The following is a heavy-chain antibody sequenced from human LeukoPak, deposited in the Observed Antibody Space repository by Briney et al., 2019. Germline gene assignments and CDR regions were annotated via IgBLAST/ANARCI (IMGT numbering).Heavy chain of an antibody. CDR2: ISGSGGST. J-gene: IGHJ4*02. V-gene: IGHV3-23*01. Sequence: GGSLRLSCAASGFTFSSYAMSWVRQAPGKGLEWVSAISGSGGSTYYADSVKGRFTISRDNSKNTLYLQMNSLRAENTAVYYCAKFDLENSNFDYWGQGTLVTVSS. D-gene: IGHD5-24*01. CDR3: AKFDLENSNFDY. CDR1: GFTFSSYA.